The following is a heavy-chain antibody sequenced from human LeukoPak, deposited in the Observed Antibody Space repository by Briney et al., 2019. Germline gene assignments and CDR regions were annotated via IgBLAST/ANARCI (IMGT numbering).Heavy chain of an antibody. CDR3: ARPRRYCSSTSCYRTRDAFDI. D-gene: IGHD2-2*02. CDR1: GGSISSSGYF. J-gene: IGHJ3*02. V-gene: IGHV4-39*01. Sequence: SETLSLTCTVSGGSISSSGYFWGWIRQPPGKGLEWIGNIYYSGSTYYNPSLQSRVTISVDTSKNQFSLKLSSVTAADTALYYCARPRRYCSSTSCYRTRDAFDIWGQGTMVTVSS. CDR2: IYYSGST.